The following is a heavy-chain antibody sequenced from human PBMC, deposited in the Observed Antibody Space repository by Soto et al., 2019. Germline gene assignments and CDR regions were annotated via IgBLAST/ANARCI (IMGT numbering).Heavy chain of an antibody. D-gene: IGHD3-16*01. CDR2: INHSGST. J-gene: IGHJ5*02. CDR3: ARLMITFGGVPGDWFDP. V-gene: IGHV4-34*01. CDR1: GGSFSGYY. Sequence: SETLSLTCAVYGGSFSGYYWSWIRQPPGKGLEWIGEINHSGSTNYNPSLKSRVTISVDTSKNQFSLKLSSVTAADTAVYYCARLMITFGGVPGDWFDPWGQGTLVTVSS.